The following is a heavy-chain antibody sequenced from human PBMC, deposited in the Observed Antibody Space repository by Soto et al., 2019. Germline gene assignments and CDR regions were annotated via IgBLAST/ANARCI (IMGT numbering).Heavy chain of an antibody. Sequence: SETLSLTCSVSGGSMGEYFWSWIRQSPGKGLEWIGYIYYLGSTDYNPSLKSRVTISVDTSKRQFSLRLTSVTAADTAVYYCARDGYDGSGSPYPAYWGPGTQVTVSS. J-gene: IGHJ4*02. V-gene: IGHV4-59*01. D-gene: IGHD3-10*01. CDR2: IYYLGST. CDR1: GGSMGEYF. CDR3: ARDGYDGSGSPYPAY.